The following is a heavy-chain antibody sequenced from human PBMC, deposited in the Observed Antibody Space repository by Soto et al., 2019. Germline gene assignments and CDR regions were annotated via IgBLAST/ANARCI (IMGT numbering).Heavy chain of an antibody. V-gene: IGHV1-69*02. CDR3: AKSPNPESATPSYYGKDV. J-gene: IGHJ6*02. D-gene: IGHD2-15*01. Sequence: SVKVSCKASGGSFSSYIVSWVRQAPGQGLEWMGRIIPVLGVEYYAQKFQGRVTITADKSTSTAYMELSSLRSEDTAVYYCAKSPNPESATPSYYGKDVWGLGTTVTVSS. CDR2: IIPVLGVE. CDR1: GGSFSSYI.